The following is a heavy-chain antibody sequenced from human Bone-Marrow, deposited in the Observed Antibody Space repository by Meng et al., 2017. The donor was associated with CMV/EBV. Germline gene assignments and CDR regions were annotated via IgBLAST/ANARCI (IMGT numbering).Heavy chain of an antibody. CDR2: INSDGSST. CDR1: GFTFSSYW. CDR3: ARDTYYYDSSGYFPLYYYYYGMDV. V-gene: IGHV3-74*01. J-gene: IGHJ6*02. D-gene: IGHD3-22*01. Sequence: GGSLRLSCAASGFTFSSYWMHWVRQAPGKGLVWVSRINSDGSSTSYADSVKGRFTISRDNAKNTLYLQMNSLRAEDTAVYYWARDTYYYDSSGYFPLYYYYYGMDVWGQGTTVTVSS.